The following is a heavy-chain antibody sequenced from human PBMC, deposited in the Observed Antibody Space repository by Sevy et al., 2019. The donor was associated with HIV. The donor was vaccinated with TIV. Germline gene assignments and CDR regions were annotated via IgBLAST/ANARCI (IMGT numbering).Heavy chain of an antibody. CDR3: ARETSSFGEGIYYGMDV. CDR1: GFTFSSYS. V-gene: IGHV3-21*01. D-gene: IGHD3-10*01. J-gene: IGHJ6*02. Sequence: GGSLRLSCAASGFTFSSYSMNWVRQAPGKGLEWVSSISSISNYIYYADSVKGRFTISRDNAKNSLYLQMNSLRAEDTAVYYCARETSSFGEGIYYGMDVWGQGTTVTVSS. CDR2: ISSISNYI.